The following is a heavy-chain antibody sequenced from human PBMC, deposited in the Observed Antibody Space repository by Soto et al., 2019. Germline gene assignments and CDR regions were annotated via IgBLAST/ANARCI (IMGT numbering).Heavy chain of an antibody. CDR3: ARDRYDSSGYYLYVFDY. Sequence: GGSLRLSCAASGFTFSSYWMHWVCQAPGKGLVWVSRINSDGSSTSYADSVKGRFTISRDNAKNTLYLQMNSLRAEDTAVYYCARDRYDSSGYYLYVFDYWGQGTLVTVSS. CDR2: INSDGSST. CDR1: GFTFSSYW. D-gene: IGHD3-22*01. J-gene: IGHJ4*02. V-gene: IGHV3-74*01.